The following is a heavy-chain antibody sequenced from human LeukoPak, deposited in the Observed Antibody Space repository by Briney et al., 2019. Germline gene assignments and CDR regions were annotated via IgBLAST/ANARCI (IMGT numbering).Heavy chain of an antibody. J-gene: IGHJ4*02. D-gene: IGHD1-26*01. CDR3: ARAPDPYSGSYFDY. CDR2: IIPIFGTA. V-gene: IGHV1-69*01. Sequence: GGSLRLSCAASGFTFSSYAISWVRQAPGQGLEWMGGIIPIFGTANYAKKFQGRVTITADESTSTAYMELNSLRSEDTAVYYCARAPDPYSGSYFDYWGQGTLVTVSS. CDR1: GFTFSSYA.